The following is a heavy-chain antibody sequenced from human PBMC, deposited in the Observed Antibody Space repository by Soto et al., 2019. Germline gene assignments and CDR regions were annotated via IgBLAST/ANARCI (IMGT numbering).Heavy chain of an antibody. CDR3: ARAYDCWAYNWFDP. Sequence: PGGSRRPSCAASGFTFSDYYMSWIRQAPGKGVEWVSYXXSXXSXXXXXDXXXGRFTISRDNAKNSLYMQMNSLRAEDTAVYYCARAYDCWAYNWFDPWGQGTLVNVSS. CDR1: GFTFSDYY. V-gene: IGHV3-11*01. D-gene: IGHD3-3*01. J-gene: IGHJ5*02. CDR2: XXSXXSXX.